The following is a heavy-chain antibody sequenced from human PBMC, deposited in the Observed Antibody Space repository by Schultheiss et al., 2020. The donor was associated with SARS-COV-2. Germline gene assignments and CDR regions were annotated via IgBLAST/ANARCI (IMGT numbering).Heavy chain of an antibody. J-gene: IGHJ4*02. V-gene: IGHV3-21*01. Sequence: GGSLRLSCAASGFTFSSYSMNWVRQAPGKGLEWVSSISSSSSYIYYADSVKGRFTISRDNAKNSLYLQMNSLRAEDTAVYYCARDTPCSSTSCYSPASDYWGQGTLVTVSS. D-gene: IGHD2-2*01. CDR2: ISSSSSYI. CDR1: GFTFSSYS. CDR3: ARDTPCSSTSCYSPASDY.